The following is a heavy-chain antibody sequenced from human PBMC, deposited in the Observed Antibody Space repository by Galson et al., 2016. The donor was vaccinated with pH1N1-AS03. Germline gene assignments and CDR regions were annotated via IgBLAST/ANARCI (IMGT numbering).Heavy chain of an antibody. CDR2: MTPNNGNT. Sequence: SVKVSCKASGYTFTTYDINWVRQAAGQGLEWMGWMTPNNGNTGYAQRFQGRVTMTRTTSISTAYMELSGLQSEDKAVYYCARSFLGETDDWGQGTLVIVSS. D-gene: IGHD3-16*01. J-gene: IGHJ4*02. CDR1: GYTFTTYD. CDR3: ARSFLGETDD. V-gene: IGHV1-8*01.